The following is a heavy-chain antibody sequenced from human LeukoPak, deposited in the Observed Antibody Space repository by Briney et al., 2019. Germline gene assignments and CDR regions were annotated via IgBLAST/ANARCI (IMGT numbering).Heavy chain of an antibody. CDR3: ARVSSSWYQDWYFDL. J-gene: IGHJ2*01. D-gene: IGHD6-13*01. V-gene: IGHV4-4*07. CDR2: IDTSGNT. CDR1: GGSIISYY. Sequence: SETLSLTCTVSGGSIISYYWSWIRQPAGKGLEGSGRIDTSGNTNYKPSLKSRVTMSVDTSKNQFSLKLNSVTAAATAVYYCARVSSSWYQDWYFDLWGRGTLVTVSS.